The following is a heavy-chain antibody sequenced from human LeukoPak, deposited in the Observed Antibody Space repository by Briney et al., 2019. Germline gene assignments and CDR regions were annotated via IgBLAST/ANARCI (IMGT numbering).Heavy chain of an antibody. V-gene: IGHV4-59*01. J-gene: IGHJ6*04. Sequence: SETLSLTCTVSGGSICSYYWSWIRQPPGKGLDWIGYIYYSGSTNYNPSLKSRVTISVDTSKNQFSLKLSSVTAADTAVYYCTRFPKYSSGWYYGMDVWGKGNTVTVSS. CDR1: GGSICSYY. D-gene: IGHD6-19*01. CDR3: TRFPKYSSGWYYGMDV. CDR2: IYYSGST.